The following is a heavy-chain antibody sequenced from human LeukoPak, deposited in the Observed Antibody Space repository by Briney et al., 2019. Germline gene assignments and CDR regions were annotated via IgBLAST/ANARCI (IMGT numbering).Heavy chain of an antibody. J-gene: IGHJ6*02. CDR3: ARDIAVAGIDYYYYGMDV. Sequence: ASLKVSCKASGYTFTGYYMHWVRHAPGQGLEWMGWINPNIGGTNYAQKFQVRVAMTRDTSIRIAYMELRRLRSDDTAVYYCARDIAVAGIDYYYYGMDVWGQGTTVTVSS. CDR2: INPNIGGT. CDR1: GYTFTGYY. V-gene: IGHV1-2*02. D-gene: IGHD6-19*01.